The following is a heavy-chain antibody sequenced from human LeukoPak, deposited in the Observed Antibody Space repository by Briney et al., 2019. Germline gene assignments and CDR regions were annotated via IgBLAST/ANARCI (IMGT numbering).Heavy chain of an antibody. D-gene: IGHD3-10*01. CDR3: AITRGPYCGGGGTFDY. CDR2: INPSGGST. CDR1: GYTFTGYY. V-gene: IGHV1-46*01. Sequence: ASVKVSCKASGYTFTGYYMHWVRQAPGQGLEWMGIINPSGGSTSYAQKFQGRVTMTRDTSTSTVYMELSSLRSEDTAVYYCAITRGPYCGGGGTFDYWGQGTLVTVSS. J-gene: IGHJ4*02.